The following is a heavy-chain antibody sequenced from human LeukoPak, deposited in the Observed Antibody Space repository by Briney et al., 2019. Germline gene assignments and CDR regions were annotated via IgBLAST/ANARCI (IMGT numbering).Heavy chain of an antibody. J-gene: IGHJ4*02. CDR2: INSDGSST. CDR3: AREDCSSTSCYRGNDY. D-gene: IGHD2-2*02. CDR1: GFTFSSYW. Sequence: PGGSLRLSCAASGFTFSSYWMHWVRQAPGKGLVWVSRINSDGSSTSCADSVKGRFTISRDNAKNTLYLQMNSLRAEDTAVYYCAREDCSSTSCYRGNDYWGQGTLVTASS. V-gene: IGHV3-74*01.